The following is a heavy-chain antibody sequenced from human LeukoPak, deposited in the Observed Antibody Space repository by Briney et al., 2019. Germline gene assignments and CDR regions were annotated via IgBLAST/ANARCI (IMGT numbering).Heavy chain of an antibody. V-gene: IGHV3-9*01. CDR3: AKDIGPLTYHYDTSGYSGAFDY. Sequence: GGSLRLSYAASGFKFDNYAMHWVRQAPGKGLEWVSSISWNSDIIAYADSVKGRFTISRDNAKNSLYLQMNSLKAEDTALYYCAKDIGPLTYHYDTSGYSGAFDYWGQGTLVTVSS. CDR1: GFKFDNYA. CDR2: ISWNSDII. D-gene: IGHD3-22*01. J-gene: IGHJ4*02.